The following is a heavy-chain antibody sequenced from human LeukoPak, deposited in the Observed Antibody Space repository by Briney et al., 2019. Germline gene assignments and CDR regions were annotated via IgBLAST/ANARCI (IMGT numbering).Heavy chain of an antibody. D-gene: IGHD5-12*01. CDR3: VRGVATVVNRFDY. Sequence: SETLSLTCTVSGGSISSSSYYWGWIRQPPGKGLEWIGSIYRSGTTYYNSSLKSRVTISVDTSKNQFSLNLNSVTAADTAVYYCVRGVATVVNRFDYWGRGTLVTVSS. CDR1: GGSISSSSYY. V-gene: IGHV4-39*07. J-gene: IGHJ4*02. CDR2: IYRSGTT.